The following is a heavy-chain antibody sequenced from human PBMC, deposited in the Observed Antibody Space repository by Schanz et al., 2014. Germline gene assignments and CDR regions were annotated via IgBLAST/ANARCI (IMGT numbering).Heavy chain of an antibody. V-gene: IGHV1-46*02. CDR1: GYTFNNYY. Sequence: EVREPGASVKVSCKSSGYTFNNYYRHSLRQAPGQRPEWLGVISPSTGRTTYSPKCQARVSIKRDTAMTTVYMELSRQRSEATDIYYRARVRYKYVLKSSHPRGQG. D-gene: IGHD1-1*01. J-gene: IGHJ1*01. CDR3: ARVRYKYVLKSSHP. CDR2: ISPSTGRT.